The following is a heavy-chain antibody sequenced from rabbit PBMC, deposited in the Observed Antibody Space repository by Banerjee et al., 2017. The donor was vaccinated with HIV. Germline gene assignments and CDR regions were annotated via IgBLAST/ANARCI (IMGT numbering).Heavy chain of an antibody. J-gene: IGHJ6*01. V-gene: IGHV1S45*01. CDR1: GFSFSDRDV. Sequence: LEESGGGLVQPEGSLTPTCKASGFSFSDRDVMCWVRQAPGKGLEWIACINASTGKPVYATWASGRFTISRTSSTTVTLQMTSLTAADTATYFCARDAGTSFSTYGMDLWGPGTLVTVS. CDR2: INASTGKP. D-gene: IGHD8-1*01. CDR3: ARDAGTSFSTYGMDL.